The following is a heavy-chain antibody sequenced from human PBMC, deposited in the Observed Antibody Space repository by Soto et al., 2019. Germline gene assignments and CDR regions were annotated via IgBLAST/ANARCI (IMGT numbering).Heavy chain of an antibody. Sequence: EVQLVESGGGLVKPGGSLRLSCAASGFTFSSYSMNWVRQAPGKGLEWVSSISSSSSYIYYADSVKGRFTISRDNAKNSLNLQMNSMRAEDTAVYYCARDPAYCGGDCYENDAFDIWGQGTMVTVSS. J-gene: IGHJ3*02. CDR3: ARDPAYCGGDCYENDAFDI. CDR2: ISSSSSYI. V-gene: IGHV3-21*01. CDR1: GFTFSSYS. D-gene: IGHD2-21*01.